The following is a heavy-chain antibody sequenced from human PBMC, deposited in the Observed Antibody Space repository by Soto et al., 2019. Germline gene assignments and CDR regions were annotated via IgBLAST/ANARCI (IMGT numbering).Heavy chain of an antibody. J-gene: IGHJ6*02. D-gene: IGHD6-13*01. V-gene: IGHV3-11*01. CDR1: GSTFSDYY. CDR2: ISSSGSTI. CDR3: ARLPGIAAAGPFAYGMDV. Sequence: PGGSLRLSCAASGSTFSDYYMSWIRQAPGKGLEWVSYISSSGSTIYYADSVKGRFTISRDNAKNSLYLQMNSLRAEDTAVYYCARLPGIAAAGPFAYGMDVWGQGTTVTVSS.